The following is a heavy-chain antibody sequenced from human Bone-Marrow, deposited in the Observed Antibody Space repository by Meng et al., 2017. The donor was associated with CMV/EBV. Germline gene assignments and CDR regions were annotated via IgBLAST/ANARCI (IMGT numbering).Heavy chain of an antibody. CDR2: IRSKGDSYAT. D-gene: IGHD6-19*01. CDR1: GFTFSGSI. J-gene: IGHJ4*02. Sequence: GESLKISCAASGFTFSGSIIHWVRQASGKGLEWVGRIRSKGDSYATTYTASVKGRFTISRDDSKNTAYLQMNSLRIEDTAVYYCTRQNVQSSGWYYFYYWGQGTLVTVSS. CDR3: TRQNVQSSGWYYFYY. V-gene: IGHV3-73*01.